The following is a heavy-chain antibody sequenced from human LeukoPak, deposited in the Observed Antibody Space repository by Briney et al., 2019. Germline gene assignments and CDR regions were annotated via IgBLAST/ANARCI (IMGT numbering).Heavy chain of an antibody. CDR3: AKGFSVVAATPVFDY. J-gene: IGHJ4*02. CDR2: ISGSGDGT. D-gene: IGHD2-15*01. CDR1: GFTFSSYA. V-gene: IGHV3-23*01. Sequence: GGSLRLSCAASGFTFSSYAMSWVRQAPGKGLEWVSTISGSGDGTYYVDSVKGRFTISRDNSKNTLYLQMNSLRAEDTAIYYCAKGFSVVAATPVFDYWGQETLVTVSS.